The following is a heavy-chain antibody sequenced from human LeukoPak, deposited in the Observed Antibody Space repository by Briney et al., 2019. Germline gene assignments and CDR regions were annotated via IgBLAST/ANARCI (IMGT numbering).Heavy chain of an antibody. CDR1: GGSIRSYY. CDR3: ARGADSSGYYSIFYFDY. CDR2: IYYSGNT. V-gene: IGHV4-59*01. D-gene: IGHD3-22*01. Sequence: SETLSLTCTVSGGSIRSYYWNWIRQPPGKGLEWIGYIYYSGNTNYNPSLKSRVTISVDTSKNQFSLKLSSVTAADTAVYYCARGADSSGYYSIFYFDYWGQGTLVTVSS. J-gene: IGHJ4*02.